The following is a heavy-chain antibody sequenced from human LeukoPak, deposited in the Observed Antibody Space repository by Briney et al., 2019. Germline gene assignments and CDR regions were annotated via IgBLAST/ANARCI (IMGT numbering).Heavy chain of an antibody. CDR3: ARDHGWRYSSSSFWFDP. D-gene: IGHD6-6*01. CDR1: GGSISSGGYC. V-gene: IGHV4-31*03. J-gene: IGHJ5*02. Sequence: SETLSLTCTVSGGSISSGGYCWSWLRQHPGKGLEWIGNIYYSGSTYYNPSLKSRFTISVDTSKNQFSLMLSSVTAADTAVYYCARDHGWRYSSSSFWFDPWGQGTLVTVSS. CDR2: IYYSGST.